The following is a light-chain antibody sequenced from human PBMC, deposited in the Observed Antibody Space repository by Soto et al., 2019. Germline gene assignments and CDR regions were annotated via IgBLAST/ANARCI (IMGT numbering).Light chain of an antibody. V-gene: IGKV1-39*01. CDR3: QQNYDTPIT. CDR1: QSIGTF. Sequence: DFEMTQSPSSLSGFVGDRFTMTYRASQSIGTFLSWYQQKSGRAPKLLIYAASSLQIGVPSRFSGSGSGTNFTLTISSLQPEDFATYFCQQNYDTPITFGQGTRLEIK. J-gene: IGKJ5*01. CDR2: AAS.